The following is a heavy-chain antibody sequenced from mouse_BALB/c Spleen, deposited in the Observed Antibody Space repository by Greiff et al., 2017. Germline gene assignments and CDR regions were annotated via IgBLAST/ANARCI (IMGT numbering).Heavy chain of an antibody. D-gene: IGHD2-4*01. V-gene: IGHV2-9*02. Sequence: QVQLQQSGPGLVAPSQSLSITCTVSGFSLTSYGVHWVRQPPGKGLEWLGVIWAGGSTNYNSALMSRLSISKDNSKGQVFLKRNSLQADDTAMYYCAREYDYDGDYAMDYWGQGTSVTVSS. CDR3: AREYDYDGDYAMDY. CDR1: GFSLTSYG. CDR2: IWAGGST. J-gene: IGHJ4*01.